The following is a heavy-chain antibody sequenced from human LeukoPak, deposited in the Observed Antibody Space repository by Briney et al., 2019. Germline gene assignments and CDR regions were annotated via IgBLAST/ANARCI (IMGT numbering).Heavy chain of an antibody. CDR1: GGSISSSSYY. Sequence: SETLSLTCTVSGGSISSSSYYWGWIRQPPGKGLEWIGSIYYSGSTYYNPSLKSRVTISVDTSENQFSLKLSSVTAADTAVYYCARLQWSDSSGYYPAGPIDIWGQGTMVTVSS. CDR3: ARLQWSDSSGYYPAGPIDI. J-gene: IGHJ3*02. D-gene: IGHD3-22*01. V-gene: IGHV4-39*07. CDR2: IYYSGST.